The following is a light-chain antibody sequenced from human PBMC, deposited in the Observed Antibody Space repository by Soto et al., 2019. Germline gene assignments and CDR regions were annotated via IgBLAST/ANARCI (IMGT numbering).Light chain of an antibody. CDR2: LGS. V-gene: IGKV2-28*01. Sequence: IVMSQSPLSLPVTPGEPASISCRSNQSLLSRNGYNYFHWYLQKPGQSPQLLIYLGSNRASGVPDRFSGSGSGTDFTLKISRVEAEDVGVYYCMQVLQNPLAFGQGTRLEI. CDR1: QSLLSRNGYNY. J-gene: IGKJ5*01. CDR3: MQVLQNPLA.